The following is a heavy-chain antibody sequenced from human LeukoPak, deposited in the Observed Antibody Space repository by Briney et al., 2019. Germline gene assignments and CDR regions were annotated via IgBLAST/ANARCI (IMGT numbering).Heavy chain of an antibody. V-gene: IGHV3-23*01. CDR3: TNQPILAGTIDY. Sequence: PGGSLRLSCAASGFTFTTYAMNWVRQAPGKGLEWVSTINDGGGTTYYADSVKGRFTISRDNSKKTLYLQMSNLRAEDTALYYCTNQPILAGTIDYWGQGTLVTVSS. J-gene: IGHJ4*02. CDR2: INDGGGTT. D-gene: IGHD3-9*01. CDR1: GFTFTTYA.